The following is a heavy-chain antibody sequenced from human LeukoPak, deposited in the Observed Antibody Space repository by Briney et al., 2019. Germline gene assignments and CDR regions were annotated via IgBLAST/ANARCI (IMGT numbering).Heavy chain of an antibody. CDR3: ARDGDVLRYFDWLMYYYYYMDV. V-gene: IGHV1-18*01. CDR2: ISAYNGNT. D-gene: IGHD3-9*01. Sequence: GASVKVSCKASGYTFTSYGISWVRQAPGQGLEWMGWISAYNGNTNYAQKLQGRVTMTTDTSTSTAYMELRSLRSDDTAVYYCARDGDVLRYFDWLMYYYYYMDVWGKGTTVTVSS. CDR1: GYTFTSYG. J-gene: IGHJ6*03.